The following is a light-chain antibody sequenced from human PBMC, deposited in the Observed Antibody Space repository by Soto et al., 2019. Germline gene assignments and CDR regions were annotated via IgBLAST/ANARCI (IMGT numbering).Light chain of an antibody. V-gene: IGKV1-5*03. J-gene: IGKJ1*01. CDR1: QSISSW. CDR3: QQYNSYRWT. Sequence: DIQMTQSPSTLSASVGDRVTITCRASQSISSWLAWYQQKPGKAPKLLIYKASSLESGVPSRSSGSGSGTEYTLTISSLQPDDFANYYGQQYNSYRWTVGQGTKVEI. CDR2: KAS.